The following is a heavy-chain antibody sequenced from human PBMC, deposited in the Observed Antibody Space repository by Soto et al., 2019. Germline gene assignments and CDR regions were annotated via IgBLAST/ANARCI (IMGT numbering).Heavy chain of an antibody. V-gene: IGHV3-30*18. Sequence: GGSLRLSCAASGFTFSSYGMHWVRQAPGKGLEWVAVISYDGSNKYYADSVKGRFTISRDNSKNTLYLQMNSLRAEDTAVYYCAKDLPYCSGGSCYSNSFDYWGQGTLVTVSS. J-gene: IGHJ4*02. CDR1: GFTFSSYG. CDR2: ISYDGSNK. CDR3: AKDLPYCSGGSCYSNSFDY. D-gene: IGHD2-15*01.